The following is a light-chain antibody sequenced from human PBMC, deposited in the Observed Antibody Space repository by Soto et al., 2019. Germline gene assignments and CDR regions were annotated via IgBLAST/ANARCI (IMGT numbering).Light chain of an antibody. CDR3: NSYTSSRNRV. J-gene: IGLJ3*02. CDR1: SSDVGGYNY. CDR2: EVS. Sequence: QSALTQPASVSGSPGQSITISCTGTSSDVGGYNYVSWYQQHPGKAPKLIIYEVSNRPSGVSNRFSGSKSGKTASLTISGLQDEDEADYYCNSYTSSRNRVFGGGTKVTVL. V-gene: IGLV2-14*01.